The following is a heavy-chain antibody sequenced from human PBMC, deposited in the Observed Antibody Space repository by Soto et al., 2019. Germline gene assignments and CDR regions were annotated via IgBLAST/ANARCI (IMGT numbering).Heavy chain of an antibody. J-gene: IGHJ4*02. D-gene: IGHD6-19*01. CDR2: ISYDGSNK. V-gene: IGHV3-30*18. CDR3: AKDSPEYSSGSHFDY. Sequence: PWGSLRLSCASSVVTVISWVMHWAREAPGNGLEWVAVISYDGSNKYYADSVKGRFTISRDNSKNTLYLQMNSLRAEDMAVYYCAKDSPEYSSGSHFDYWGQGPLVT. CDR1: VVTVISWV.